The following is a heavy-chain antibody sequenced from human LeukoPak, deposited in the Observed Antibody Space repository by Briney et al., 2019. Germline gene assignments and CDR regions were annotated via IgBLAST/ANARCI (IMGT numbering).Heavy chain of an antibody. J-gene: IGHJ3*02. CDR1: GYTFTSYG. CDR2: ISAYNGNT. V-gene: IGHV1-18*01. D-gene: IGHD6-13*01. Sequence: GASVKVSCKASGYTFTSYGISWVRQAPGQGLEWMGWISAYNGNTNYAQKLQGRVTMTTDTSTSTAYMELRSLRSDDTAVYYCARSRRQLDKKAFDIWGQGTMVTVSS. CDR3: ARSRRQLDKKAFDI.